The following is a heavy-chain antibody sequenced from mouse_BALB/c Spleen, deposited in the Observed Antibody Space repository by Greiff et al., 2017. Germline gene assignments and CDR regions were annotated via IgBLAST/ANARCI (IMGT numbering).Heavy chain of an antibody. V-gene: IGHV2-9*02. Sequence: VMLVESGPGLVAPSQSLSITCTVSGFSLTSYGVHWVRQPPGKGLEWLGVIWAGGSTNYNSALMSRLSISKDNSKSQVFLKMNSLQTDDTAMYYCARGGIYYGNYVWYFDVWGAGTTVTVSS. CDR2: IWAGGST. D-gene: IGHD2-1*01. J-gene: IGHJ1*01. CDR1: GFSLTSYG. CDR3: ARGGIYYGNYVWYFDV.